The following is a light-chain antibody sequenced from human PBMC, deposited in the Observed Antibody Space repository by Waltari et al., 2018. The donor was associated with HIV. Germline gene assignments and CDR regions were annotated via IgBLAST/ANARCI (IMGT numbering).Light chain of an antibody. CDR3: HVWDRSSDHHV. J-gene: IGLJ1*01. CDR1: NIGSKR. CDR2: DGS. V-gene: IGLV3-21*02. Sequence: SYALTQPPSVSVAPGQTARITCGGNNIGSKRVHWYQQKAGQAPVLVVYDGSDRPSGIPERFSGSKSGNTATLTISRVEAGDEADYYCHVWDRSSDHHVFGTGTKVTVL.